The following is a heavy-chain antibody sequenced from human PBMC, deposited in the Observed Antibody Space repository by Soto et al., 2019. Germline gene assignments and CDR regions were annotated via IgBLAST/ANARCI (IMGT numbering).Heavy chain of an antibody. CDR2: IYPSGTT. V-gene: IGHV4-59*01. D-gene: IGHD3-16*01. Sequence: QVQLHESGPGLVKPSETLSLNCSVSGDSMAPYYWTWIRQPPGRGLEWIGYIYPSGTTNYKPSLKSRVTISIDTSKNQFSLRLTSVTAADTAVYYCARTGGYARRPPDYWGRGTLVTVSS. CDR1: GDSMAPYY. CDR3: ARTGGYARRPPDY. J-gene: IGHJ4*02.